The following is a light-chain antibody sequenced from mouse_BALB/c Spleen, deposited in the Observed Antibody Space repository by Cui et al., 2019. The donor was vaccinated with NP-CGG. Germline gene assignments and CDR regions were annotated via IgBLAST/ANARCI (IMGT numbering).Light chain of an antibody. Sequence: QAVVTQESALTTSPGETVTLTCRSSTGAVTTSNYANWVREKPDHFFTGLIGGTNNRAPGVPARFSGSLIGDKAALTITGAQTEDEAIYFCALWYSNHWVFGGGTKLTVL. CDR1: TGAVTTSNY. V-gene: IGLV1*01. CDR3: ALWYSNHWV. J-gene: IGLJ1*01. CDR2: GTN.